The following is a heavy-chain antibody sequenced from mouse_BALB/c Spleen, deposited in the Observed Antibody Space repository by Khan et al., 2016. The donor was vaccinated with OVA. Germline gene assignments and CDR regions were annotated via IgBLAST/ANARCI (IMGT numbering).Heavy chain of an antibody. CDR1: GYTFTTYW. J-gene: IGHJ2*01. CDR3: TRDGIDY. D-gene: IGHD2-3*01. CDR2: INPTSGYT. V-gene: IGHV1-7*01. Sequence: VQLQQSGAELAKPGASVKTSCKASGYTFTTYWMHWVKQRPGQGLEWIGYINPTSGYTDYNEKFKDRATLSAEKSSSTAYMQLSSLTSEDSAVYYCTRDGIDYWGQGTTLTVSS.